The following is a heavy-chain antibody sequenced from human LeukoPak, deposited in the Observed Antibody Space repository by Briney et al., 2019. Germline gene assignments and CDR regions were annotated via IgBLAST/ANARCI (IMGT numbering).Heavy chain of an antibody. D-gene: IGHD3-10*01. Sequence: GGSLRLSCTASGFTFSTYAMNWVRQAPGKGLEWVSTISGGGGSTFYADSVKGRFTISRDNSKNTPYLRMNSLRAEDTAVYYCAKNPPYGSGSYYLILWGQGTLVTVSS. J-gene: IGHJ4*02. CDR1: GFTFSTYA. CDR2: ISGGGGST. CDR3: AKNPPYGSGSYYLIL. V-gene: IGHV3-23*01.